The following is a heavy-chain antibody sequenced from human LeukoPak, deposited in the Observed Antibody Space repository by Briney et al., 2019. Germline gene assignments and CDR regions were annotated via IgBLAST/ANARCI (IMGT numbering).Heavy chain of an antibody. V-gene: IGHV4-59*01. CDR2: IYYSGST. CDR1: GGSISNYY. J-gene: IGHJ4*02. D-gene: IGHD2-2*01. Sequence: SETLSLTCTVSGGSISNYYWSWIRQPPGKGLEWIGYIYYSGSTNYNPSLKSRVTISVVTSKNQFSLKLSSVTAADTAVYYCARGVPTNTDYWGQGTLVTVSS. CDR3: ARGVPTNTDY.